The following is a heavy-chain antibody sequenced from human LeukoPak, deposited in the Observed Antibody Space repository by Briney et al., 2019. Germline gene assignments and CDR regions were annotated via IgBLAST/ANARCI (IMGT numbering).Heavy chain of an antibody. CDR3: ARATPWGLDAFDI. D-gene: IGHD2-15*01. V-gene: IGHV1-8*02. CDR2: MNPNSGNT. CDR1: GYTFTSYG. Sequence: ASVKVSCKASGYTFTSYGISWVRQATGQGLEWKGWMNPNSGNTGYAQKFQGRVTMTRNTSISTAYMELSSLRSEDTAVYYCARATPWGLDAFDIWGQGTMVTVSS. J-gene: IGHJ3*02.